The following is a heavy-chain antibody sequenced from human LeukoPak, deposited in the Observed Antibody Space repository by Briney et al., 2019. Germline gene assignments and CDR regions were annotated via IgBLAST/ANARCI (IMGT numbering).Heavy chain of an antibody. CDR2: INHSGST. D-gene: IGHD3-22*01. Sequence: KPSETLSLTCAVYGGSFSGYYWSWIRQPPGKGLEWIGEINHSGSTNYNPSLKSRVTISVDTSKNQFSLKLSSVTAAGTAVYYCARGKVVVGTLAAFDIWGQGTMVTVSS. J-gene: IGHJ3*02. CDR3: ARGKVVVGTLAAFDI. V-gene: IGHV4-34*01. CDR1: GGSFSGYY.